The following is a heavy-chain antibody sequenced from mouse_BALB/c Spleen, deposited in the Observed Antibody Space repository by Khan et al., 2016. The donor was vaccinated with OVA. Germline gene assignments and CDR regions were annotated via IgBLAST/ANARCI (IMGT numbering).Heavy chain of an antibody. CDR1: GFNIKDTY. CDR3: TRGAYNGLFAY. J-gene: IGHJ3*01. D-gene: IGHD2-10*01. Sequence: VQLQQSGAEFVKPGASVKLSCTASGFNIKDTYMHWINQRPQQGLVWIGRIDPANGNVKYDPNFQDKATIAADASSNTAYLQLSSLTSADTSVYYCTRGAYNGLFAYWVQGTLVTVSA. CDR2: IDPANGNV. V-gene: IGHV14-3*02.